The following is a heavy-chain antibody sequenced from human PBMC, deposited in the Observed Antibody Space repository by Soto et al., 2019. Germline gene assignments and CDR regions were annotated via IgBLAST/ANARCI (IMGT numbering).Heavy chain of an antibody. CDR3: ARDPGYSYGHP. Sequence: ASVKVSCKASGYTFTSYAMNWERKAPGQRLEWMGWINAGNGNTKYSQKFQGRVTITRDTSASTAYMELSSLRSEDTAVYYCARDPGYSYGHPWGQGTLVTVSS. J-gene: IGHJ5*02. CDR2: INAGNGNT. D-gene: IGHD5-18*01. V-gene: IGHV1-3*01. CDR1: GYTFTSYA.